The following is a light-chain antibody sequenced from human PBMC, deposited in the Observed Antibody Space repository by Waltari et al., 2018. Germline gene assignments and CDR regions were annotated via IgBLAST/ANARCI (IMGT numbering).Light chain of an antibody. CDR1: SSDVGGYNY. CDR3: SSYGGTNNFFV. CDR2: DVN. J-gene: IGLJ1*01. V-gene: IGLV2-8*01. Sequence: QSALTQPPSASGSLGQSVTISCTGTSSDVGGYNYVSWLQHHPGKAPKLMIYDVNKRPSGVPDRFSASKSGNTASLPVSGLQAADEADYYCSSYGGTNNFFVFGTGTKVTVL.